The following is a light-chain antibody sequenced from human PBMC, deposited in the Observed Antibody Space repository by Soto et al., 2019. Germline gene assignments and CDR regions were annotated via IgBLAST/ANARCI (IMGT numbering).Light chain of an antibody. V-gene: IGKV2-28*01. CDR1: QSLLHSDGYNY. CDR2: LGS. J-gene: IGKJ4*01. CDR3: MQALQTPLT. Sequence: DVVMTQSALSLPVTPGEPASISCRSSQSLLHSDGYNYLDWFLQRPGQSPQVLIYLGSNRAPGVPDRFSGSGSGTDFTLKISRVEAEDVGVYYCMQALQTPLTFGGGTKVEIK.